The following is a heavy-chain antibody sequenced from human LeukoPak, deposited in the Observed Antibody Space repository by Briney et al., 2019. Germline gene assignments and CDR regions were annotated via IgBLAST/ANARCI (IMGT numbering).Heavy chain of an antibody. D-gene: IGHD3-10*01. CDR2: INPSGGST. V-gene: IGHV1-46*03. CDR1: GYTFTSYY. Sequence: ASVKVSCKASGYTFTSYYMHWVRQAPGQGLEWMGIINPSGGSTSYAQKFQGRVTMTRDTSTSTVYMGLSSLRSEDTAVYYCASGITMVRGVKGYFDYWGQGTLVTVSS. CDR3: ASGITMVRGVKGYFDY. J-gene: IGHJ4*02.